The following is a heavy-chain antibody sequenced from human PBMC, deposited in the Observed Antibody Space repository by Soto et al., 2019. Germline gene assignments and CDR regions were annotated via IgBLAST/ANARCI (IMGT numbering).Heavy chain of an antibody. J-gene: IGHJ4*02. V-gene: IGHV1-69*13. Sequence: GASVRGSCKASGGTFSSYAISWVRQAPGQGLEWMGGIIPIFGTANYAQKFQGRVTITADESTSTAYMELSSLRSEDTAVYYCAVTYYYGSGSYIDFDYLGQGTLVTVSS. D-gene: IGHD3-10*01. CDR3: AVTYYYGSGSYIDFDY. CDR1: GGTFSSYA. CDR2: IIPIFGTA.